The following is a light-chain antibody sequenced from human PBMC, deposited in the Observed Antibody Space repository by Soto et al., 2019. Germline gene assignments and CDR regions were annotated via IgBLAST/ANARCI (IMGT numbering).Light chain of an antibody. CDR2: EVS. CDR3: SSHGGANNFYV. CDR1: SSDIGAYDY. V-gene: IGLV2-8*01. Sequence: QSVLTLAPSASGSPGQSVTISCTGTSSDIGAYDYVSWYQQHPGKVPKLMIYEVSKRPSGVPDRFSAPKSGNTASLTVSGLQAEDEADYYCSSHGGANNFYVFGTGTKVTVL. J-gene: IGLJ1*01.